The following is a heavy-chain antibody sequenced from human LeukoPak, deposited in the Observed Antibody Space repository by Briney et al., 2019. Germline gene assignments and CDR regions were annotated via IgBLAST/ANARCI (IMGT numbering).Heavy chain of an antibody. D-gene: IGHD3-9*01. CDR2: ISSSSSTI. CDR1: GFTFSSYS. CDR3: ARGHHILTGYYREKRHPSGQPFDY. Sequence: PGGSLRLSCAASGFTFSSYSMNWVRQAPGKGLEWVSYISSSSSTIYYADSVKGRFTISRDNAKNSLYLQMNSLRAEDTAVYYCARGHHILTGYYREKRHPSGQPFDYWGQGTLVTVSS. J-gene: IGHJ4*02. V-gene: IGHV3-48*01.